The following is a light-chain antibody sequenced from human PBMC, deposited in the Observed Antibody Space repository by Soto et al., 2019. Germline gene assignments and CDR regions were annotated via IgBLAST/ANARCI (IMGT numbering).Light chain of an antibody. CDR3: QQRYNLLT. Sequence: EIVLTQSPATLSLSPGERATLSCRASEIIRSYLAWYQQKPRQAPRLLIYAATNRAGVIPGRFSRSGCGTDFTLTISTLEHEDSAVYYYQQRYNLLTFGEGTKVDIK. V-gene: IGKV3-11*01. CDR2: AAT. J-gene: IGKJ4*01. CDR1: EIIRSY.